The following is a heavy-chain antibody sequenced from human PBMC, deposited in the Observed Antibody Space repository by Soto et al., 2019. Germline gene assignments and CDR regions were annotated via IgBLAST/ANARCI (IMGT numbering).Heavy chain of an antibody. J-gene: IGHJ6*02. V-gene: IGHV2-5*02. CDR2: ICWDDDK. Sequence: QITLKESGPTLVKPTQTLTLTCTFSGFSLSTSGVGVGWIRQPPGKALEWLALICWDDDKRYSPSLKSRLTITTDTSKTQVVLTMTTMDPVDTATYYCAPARHPYYYYGMDVWGQGTTVTVSS. CDR3: APARHPYYYYGMDV. CDR1: GFSLSTSGVG.